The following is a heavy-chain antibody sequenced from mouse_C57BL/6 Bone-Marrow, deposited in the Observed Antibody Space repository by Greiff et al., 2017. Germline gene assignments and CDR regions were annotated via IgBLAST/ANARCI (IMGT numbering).Heavy chain of an antibody. J-gene: IGHJ2*01. D-gene: IGHD1-1*01. CDR1: GFTFSSYA. CDR2: ISDGGSYT. CDR3: ARAPYYYGSSYPFDY. V-gene: IGHV5-4*03. Sequence: EVNLVESGGGLVKPGGSLKLSCAASGFTFSSYAMSWVRQTPEKRLEWVATISDGGSYTYYPDNVKGRFTISRDNAKNNLYLQMSHLKSEDTAMYYCARAPYYYGSSYPFDYWGQGTTLTVSS.